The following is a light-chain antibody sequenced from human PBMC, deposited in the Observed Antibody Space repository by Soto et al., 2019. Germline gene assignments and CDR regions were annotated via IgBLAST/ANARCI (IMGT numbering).Light chain of an antibody. CDR3: QQRSNWPT. J-gene: IGKJ5*01. CDR2: DAS. Sequence: TQSPATLSVSPGERATLSCRASQSLSSNLAWYHQKPGQAPRLLIYDASKRATGIPARFSGSGSGTDFTLTISSLEPEDFAVYYCQQRSNWPTFGQGTRLEIK. V-gene: IGKV3-11*01. CDR1: QSLSSN.